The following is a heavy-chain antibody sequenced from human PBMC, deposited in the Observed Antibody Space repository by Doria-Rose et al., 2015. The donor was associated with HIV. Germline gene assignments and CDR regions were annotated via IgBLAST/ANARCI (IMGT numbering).Heavy chain of an antibody. CDR3: ASDRQTVVPAAIDY. Sequence: VQLVESGGGVVQPGRSLRLSCAASGFTFSSYATHWVRQAPGKGLEWVAVISYDGSNKYYADSVKGRFTISRDNSKNTLYLQMNSLRAEDTAVYYCASDRQTVVPAAIDYWGQGTLVTVSS. V-gene: IGHV3-30-3*01. D-gene: IGHD2-2*01. J-gene: IGHJ4*02. CDR2: ISYDGSNK. CDR1: GFTFSSYA.